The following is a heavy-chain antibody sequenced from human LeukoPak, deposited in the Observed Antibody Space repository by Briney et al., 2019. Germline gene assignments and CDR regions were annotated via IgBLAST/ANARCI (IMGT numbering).Heavy chain of an antibody. CDR2: INGDGGST. J-gene: IGHJ4*02. CDR3: AKYYYDGDTYSFDY. Sequence: PGGSLRLSCAASGFTFTNYAMSWVRQAPGKGLEWVSSINGDGGSTYYADSVKGRFTISRDNSKNTLYLQMHSLRAEDTAVYYCAKYYYDGDTYSFDYWGQGTLVTVSS. V-gene: IGHV3-23*01. D-gene: IGHD3-22*01. CDR1: GFTFTNYA.